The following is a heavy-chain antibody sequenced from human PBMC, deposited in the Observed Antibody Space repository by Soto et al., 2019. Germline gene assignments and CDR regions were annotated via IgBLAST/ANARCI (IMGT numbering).Heavy chain of an antibody. CDR1: GYTLTELS. CDR3: ATDTKVSVVAGTDYYYYGMDV. J-gene: IGHJ6*02. V-gene: IGHV1-24*01. CDR2: FDPEDGET. Sequence: ASVKVSCKVSGYTLTELSMHWVRQAPGKGLEWMGGFDPEDGETIYAQKFQGRVTMTEDTSTDTAYMELSSLRSEDTAVYYCATDTKVSVVAGTDYYYYGMDVWGQGTTVTVSS. D-gene: IGHD6-19*01.